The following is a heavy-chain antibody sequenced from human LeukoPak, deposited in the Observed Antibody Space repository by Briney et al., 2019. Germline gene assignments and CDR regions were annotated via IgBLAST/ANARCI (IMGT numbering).Heavy chain of an antibody. D-gene: IGHD1-26*01. V-gene: IGHV1-2*02. CDR3: ARVLDSGSYSCFGY. J-gene: IGHJ4*02. CDR2: INPNSGGT. CDR1: GYTFTGYY. Sequence: ASVKVSCKASGYTFTGYYMHWVRQAPGQGLEWMGWINPNSGGTNYAQKFQGRVTMTRDTSISTAYMELSRLRSDDTAVYYCARVLDSGSYSCFGYWGQGTLVTVSS.